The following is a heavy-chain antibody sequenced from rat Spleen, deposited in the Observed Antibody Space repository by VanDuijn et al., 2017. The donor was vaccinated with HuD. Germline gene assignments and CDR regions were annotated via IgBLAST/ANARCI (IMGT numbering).Heavy chain of an antibody. D-gene: IGHD1-11*01. V-gene: IGHV5-25*01. CDR2: ITNTGGST. J-gene: IGHJ2*01. CDR1: RFTFSDYY. CDR3: ARRYDFDY. Sequence: EVQLVESDGGLVQPGRSLKLSCAASRFTFSDYYMAWVRQAPTKGLEWVASITNTGGSTYYPDSVKGRFTISRDNAKNTLHLQMDSLRSEDTATYYCARRYDFDYWGQGVMVTVSS.